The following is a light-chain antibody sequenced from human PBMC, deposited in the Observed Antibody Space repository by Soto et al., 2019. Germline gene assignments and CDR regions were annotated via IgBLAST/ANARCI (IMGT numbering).Light chain of an antibody. Sequence: QSVLTKPPSASGTPGQRVTISCSGSSSNIGLNTVNWYQQLPGTAPKLLIYTNNQRPSEVPDRFSGSKSGTSASLAVSGLQSEDEADYYCAAWDDSLNAWVFGGGTKVTVL. CDR1: SSNIGLNT. CDR3: AAWDDSLNAWV. CDR2: TNN. V-gene: IGLV1-44*01. J-gene: IGLJ3*02.